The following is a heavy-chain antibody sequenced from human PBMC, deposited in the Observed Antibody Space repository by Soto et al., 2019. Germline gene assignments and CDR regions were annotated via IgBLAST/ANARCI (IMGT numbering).Heavy chain of an antibody. D-gene: IGHD2-2*01. CDR3: ARGYPVVGLDY. J-gene: IGHJ4*02. CDR1: GYTLTGYY. CDR2: VNPNSGAT. V-gene: IGHV1-2*02. Sequence: ASVKVSCKASGYTLTGYYMHWVRQAPGQGLEWMGWVNPNSGATNYAVEFQGRVTMTRDTSISTASMELTNLRSDDTAVIFCARGYPVVGLDYWGQGTLVTVSS.